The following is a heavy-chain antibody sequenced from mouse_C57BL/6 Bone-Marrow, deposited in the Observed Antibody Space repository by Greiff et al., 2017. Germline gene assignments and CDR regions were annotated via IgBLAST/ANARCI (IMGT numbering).Heavy chain of an antibody. CDR1: GYTFTTYP. Sequence: VMLVESGAELVKPGASVKMSCKASGYTFTTYPIEWMKQNHGKSLEWIGNFHPYNDDTKYNEKFKGKATSTVEKSSSTVYLELSRLTSDDSAVDYCARGGNYGGYYCDYWGQGTTRTGAS. J-gene: IGHJ2*01. V-gene: IGHV1-47*01. CDR2: FHPYNDDT. D-gene: IGHD2-4*01. CDR3: ARGGNYGGYYCDY.